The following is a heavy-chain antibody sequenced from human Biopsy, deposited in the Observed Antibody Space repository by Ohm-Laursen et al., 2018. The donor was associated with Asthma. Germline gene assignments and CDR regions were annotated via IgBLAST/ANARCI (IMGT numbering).Heavy chain of an antibody. CDR3: ARGGYYGDRRHHNGLDV. J-gene: IGHJ6*02. Sequence: SVKVSCKASGYTFTSYGISWVRQAPGQGLEWMGWISAYNGNTNYAQKFQGRVTITADESTSTAYMELTSLRKEDTAVYYCARGGYYGDRRHHNGLDVWGQGTTVTVSS. V-gene: IGHV1-18*04. D-gene: IGHD4-17*01. CDR1: GYTFTSYG. CDR2: ISAYNGNT.